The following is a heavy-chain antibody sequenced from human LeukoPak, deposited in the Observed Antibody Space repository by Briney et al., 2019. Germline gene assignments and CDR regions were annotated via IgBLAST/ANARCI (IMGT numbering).Heavy chain of an antibody. V-gene: IGHV3-20*04. CDR3: ARDEGGLLSSDY. J-gene: IGHJ4*02. Sequence: GGSLRLSCAASGFTFDDYGMSWVRQAPGKGLEWVSGINWNGGSTGYADSVKGRLTISRDNAKNSLYLQMNSLRAEDTALYYCARDEGGLLSSDYWGQGTLVTVSS. D-gene: IGHD2/OR15-2a*01. CDR2: INWNGGST. CDR1: GFTFDDYG.